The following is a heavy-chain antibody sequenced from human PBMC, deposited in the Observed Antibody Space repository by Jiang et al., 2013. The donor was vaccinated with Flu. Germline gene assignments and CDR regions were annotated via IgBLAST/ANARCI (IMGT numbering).Heavy chain of an antibody. CDR2: ISAYNGNT. D-gene: IGHD3-22*01. J-gene: IGHJ4*02. CDR3: ARDGDYYYDSSGYPFDY. V-gene: IGHV1-18*04. CDR1: GYTFTSYG. Sequence: SGAEVKKPGASVKVSCKASGYTFTSYGISWVRQAPGQGLEWMGWISAYNGNTNYAQKLQGRVTMTTDTSTSTAYMELRGLRSDDTAVYYCARDGDYYYDSSGYPFDYWGQGTLVTVSS.